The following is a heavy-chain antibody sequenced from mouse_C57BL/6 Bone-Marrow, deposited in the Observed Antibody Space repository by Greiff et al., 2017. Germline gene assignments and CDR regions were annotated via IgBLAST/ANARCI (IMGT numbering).Heavy chain of an antibody. Sequence: EVQLQQSVAELVRPGASVKLSCTASGFNIKNTYMHWVKQRPEQGLEWIGRIDPANGSTKYASKFQGKATITVDTPSNNDYLQLSSLTSVDTAIYYCASSVTETVRWFAYWGQGTLVTVSA. D-gene: IGHD4-1*01. CDR2: IDPANGST. CDR1: GFNIKNTY. J-gene: IGHJ3*01. V-gene: IGHV14-3*01. CDR3: ASSVTETVRWFAY.